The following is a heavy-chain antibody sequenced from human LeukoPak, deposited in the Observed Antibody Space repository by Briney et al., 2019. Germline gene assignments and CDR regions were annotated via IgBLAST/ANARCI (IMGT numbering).Heavy chain of an antibody. CDR3: ARGTVGSYWYFDL. Sequence: ASVKVSCKASGGTFSSYAISWVRQAPGQGLEWMGGIIPIFGTANYAQKLQGRVTMTTDTSTSTAYMELRSLRSDDTAVYYCARGTVGSYWYFDLWGRGTLVTVSS. CDR1: GGTFSSYA. V-gene: IGHV1-69*05. D-gene: IGHD1-26*01. CDR2: IIPIFGTA. J-gene: IGHJ2*01.